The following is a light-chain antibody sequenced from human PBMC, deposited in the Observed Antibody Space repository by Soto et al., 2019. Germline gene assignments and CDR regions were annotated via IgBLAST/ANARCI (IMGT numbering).Light chain of an antibody. Sequence: EIVLTQSPATLSSFPGDRVTLSCRASQYINTRLAWYQHRPGQAPSLLIYQTSIRAAGIPARFSASGPGTDFTLTISDVQPEDFALYYCHQRQSWPRTFGQGTKVDIK. V-gene: IGKV3D-11*01. CDR1: QYINTR. CDR2: QTS. CDR3: HQRQSWPRT. J-gene: IGKJ1*01.